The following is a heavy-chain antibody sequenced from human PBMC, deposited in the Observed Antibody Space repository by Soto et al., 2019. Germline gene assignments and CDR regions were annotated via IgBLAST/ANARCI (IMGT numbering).Heavy chain of an antibody. CDR2: IYYSGST. CDR3: ARRPILTPGNDAFGI. D-gene: IGHD3-9*01. V-gene: IGHV4-39*01. J-gene: IGHJ3*02. CDR1: GGSISSSSYY. Sequence: QLQLQESGPGLVKPSETLSLTCTVSGGSISSSSYYWGWIRQPPGKGLEWIGSIYYSGSTYYNPSLKIRVTISVDTSKNQFSLKLSSVTAADTAVYYCARRPILTPGNDAFGIWGQGTMVTVSS.